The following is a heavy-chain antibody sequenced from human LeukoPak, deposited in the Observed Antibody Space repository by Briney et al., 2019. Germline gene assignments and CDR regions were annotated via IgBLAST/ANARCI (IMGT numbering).Heavy chain of an antibody. CDR3: ARQFLAPFNYYGSGSYYMDV. V-gene: IGHV4-34*01. J-gene: IGHJ6*03. CDR2: INHSGST. Sequence: SETLSLTCAVYGGSFSGYYWSWIRQPPGKGLEWIGEINHSGSTNYNPSLKSRVTISVDKSKNQFSLKLRSVTAADTAVYYCARQFLAPFNYYGSGSYYMDVWGKGTTVTISS. CDR1: GGSFSGYY. D-gene: IGHD3-10*01.